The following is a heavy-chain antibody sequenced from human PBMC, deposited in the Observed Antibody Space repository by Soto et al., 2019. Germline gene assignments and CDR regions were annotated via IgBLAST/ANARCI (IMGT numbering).Heavy chain of an antibody. Sequence: PGGSLRLSCAASGFTFSSYGMHWVRQAPGKGLEWVAVISYDGSNKYYADSVKGRFTISRDNSKNTLYLQMNSLRAEDTAVYYCANGPGVGYYDSSGYSLYYYYYGMDVWGQGTTVTVSS. CDR2: ISYDGSNK. D-gene: IGHD3-22*01. CDR1: GFTFSSYG. J-gene: IGHJ6*02. CDR3: ANGPGVGYYDSSGYSLYYYYYGMDV. V-gene: IGHV3-30*18.